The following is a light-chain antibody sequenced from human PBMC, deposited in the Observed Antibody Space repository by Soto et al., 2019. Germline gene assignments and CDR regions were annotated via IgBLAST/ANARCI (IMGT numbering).Light chain of an antibody. CDR2: TGS. Sequence: DIQMTQSPSSVSASVGEGAGIIVGRVQGIVNGLACYKQKPGRAPNPLIYTGSSLQSGVPSRFSGTGSGTDFTLTISSLQPEDVATYYCQQANSFPLTFGGGTKVEIK. V-gene: IGKV1-12*01. CDR3: QQANSFPLT. CDR1: QGIVNG. J-gene: IGKJ4*01.